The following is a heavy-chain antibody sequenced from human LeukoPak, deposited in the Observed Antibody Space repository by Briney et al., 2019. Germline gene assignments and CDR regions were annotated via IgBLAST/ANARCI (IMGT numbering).Heavy chain of an antibody. D-gene: IGHD3-22*01. CDR3: ARFTYYYDSSGYLGGYYFDY. J-gene: IGHJ4*02. Sequence: SETLSLTCTVSGGSIISSSFYWGWIRQPPGKGLEWIGSIYYSGSTYYNPSLKSRVTISVDTSKNQFSLKLSSVTAADTAVYYCARFTYYYDSSGYLGGYYFDYWGQGTLVTVSS. CDR1: GGSIISSSFY. CDR2: IYYSGST. V-gene: IGHV4-39*01.